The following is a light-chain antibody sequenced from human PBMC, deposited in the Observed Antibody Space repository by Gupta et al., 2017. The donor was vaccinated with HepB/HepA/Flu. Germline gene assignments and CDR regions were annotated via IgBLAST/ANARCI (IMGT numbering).Light chain of an antibody. J-gene: IGLJ1*01. V-gene: IGLV1-47*02. CDR1: NSNIGNDN. CDR2: NDN. Sequence: QPVLTQPPSASGTPGQRVTISCSGSNSNIGNDNSYWYQQLPGTAPKLLIYNDNQRPSGVPDRFSGSKSGTTASLAISGLRSEDEADYYCGGWDASLSGYVFGAGTKVTVL. CDR3: GGWDASLSGYV.